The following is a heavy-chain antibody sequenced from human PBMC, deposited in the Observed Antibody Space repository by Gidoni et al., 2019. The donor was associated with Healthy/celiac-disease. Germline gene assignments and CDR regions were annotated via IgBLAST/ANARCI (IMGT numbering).Heavy chain of an antibody. V-gene: IGHV3-33*01. CDR1: VFTFSSYG. Sequence: QVQLVESGGCVVQPGRSVRLSCSAFVFTFSSYGMHWFRQAPGKGLEWVAVIWYDGSNKYYADSVKGRFTISRDNSKNTLYLQMNSLRAEDTAVYYCARDPVRRLLGNNWFDPWGQGTLVTVSS. D-gene: IGHD2-15*01. CDR3: ARDPVRRLLGNNWFDP. J-gene: IGHJ5*02. CDR2: IWYDGSNK.